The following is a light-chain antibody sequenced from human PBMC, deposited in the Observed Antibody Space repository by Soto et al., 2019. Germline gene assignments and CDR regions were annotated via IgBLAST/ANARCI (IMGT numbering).Light chain of an antibody. Sequence: EIVLTQSPATLSLFPGERATLSCRASQSVSSYLAWYQQKPGQAPRLLIYDASSRAAAIPARFSGSGSGTEFTLTISTLEPEDSAVYYCQQRSNWPLFGQGTKLEIK. J-gene: IGKJ2*01. CDR3: QQRSNWPL. V-gene: IGKV3-11*01. CDR2: DAS. CDR1: QSVSSY.